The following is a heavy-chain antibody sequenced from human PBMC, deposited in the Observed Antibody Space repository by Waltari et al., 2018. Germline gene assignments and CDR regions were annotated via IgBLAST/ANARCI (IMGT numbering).Heavy chain of an antibody. Sequence: EVQLVESGGGLVQPGGSLRLSCAASGFTFSSYGMSWFRQAPGKGLEWVANIKQDGSEKYYVDSVKGRFTISRDNAKNSLYLQMNSLRAEDTAVYYCARDRTVQGPFDPWGQGTLVTVSS. J-gene: IGHJ5*02. CDR1: GFTFSSYG. V-gene: IGHV3-7*01. D-gene: IGHD3-10*01. CDR2: IKQDGSEK. CDR3: ARDRTVQGPFDP.